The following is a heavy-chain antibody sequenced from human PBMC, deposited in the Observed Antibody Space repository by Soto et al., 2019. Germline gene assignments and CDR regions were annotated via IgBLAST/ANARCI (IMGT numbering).Heavy chain of an antibody. D-gene: IGHD6-13*01. Sequence: QLQLQESGSGLVKPSQTLSLTCAVSGGSISSGSYSWSWIRQPPGKGLEWIGYIYHSGSIYYNPSLKSRVTISVDRSKNQFSLMLSSVTAADTAVYYCASSTGIAAAVIPLHYYDYWCQGTLLTVSS. J-gene: IGHJ4*02. CDR1: GGSISSGSYS. V-gene: IGHV4-30-2*01. CDR2: IYHSGSI. CDR3: ASSTGIAAAVIPLHYYDY.